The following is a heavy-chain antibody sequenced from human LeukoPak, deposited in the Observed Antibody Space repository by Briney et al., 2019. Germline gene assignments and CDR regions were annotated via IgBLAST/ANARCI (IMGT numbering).Heavy chain of an antibody. J-gene: IGHJ4*02. V-gene: IGHV1-46*01. CDR1: GYTFTSYY. D-gene: IGHD3-10*01. CDR2: INPSGGST. Sequence: ASVKVSCKASGYTFTSYYMHWVRQAPGQGLEWMGIINPSGGSTSYAQKFQGRVTMTRDTSTSTVYMELSSLRSEDTAVYYCARDSVAMVRGGNYFDYWGQGTLVTVPS. CDR3: ARDSVAMVRGGNYFDY.